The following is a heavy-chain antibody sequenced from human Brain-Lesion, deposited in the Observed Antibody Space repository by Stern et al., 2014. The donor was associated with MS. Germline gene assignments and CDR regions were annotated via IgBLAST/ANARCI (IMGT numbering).Heavy chain of an antibody. V-gene: IGHV3-9*01. J-gene: IGHJ4*02. CDR1: GFTFDDFA. CDR2: INWNSGSL. CDR3: TKDSGYFSGLFDS. Sequence: QLVESGGGLVQPGRSLRLSCAASGFTFDDFAMHWVRQALGKGLEWVSGINWNSGSLAYADSVKGRFSISRDSAKNSLFLQMNSLRPEDTALYYCTKDSGYFSGLFDSWGQGTLVTVSS. D-gene: IGHD3-22*01.